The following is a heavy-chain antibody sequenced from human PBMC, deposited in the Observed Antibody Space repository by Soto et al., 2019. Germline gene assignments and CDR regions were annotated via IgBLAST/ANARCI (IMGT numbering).Heavy chain of an antibody. D-gene: IGHD3-16*01. J-gene: IGHJ6*02. V-gene: IGHV3-30-3*01. Sequence: GGSLRLSCAASGFTFNKFDFHWVRQAPGKGLQWLAVTSFDGNKNYYSASVKGRFTISRDNSNNTLHLQMNNLRGDDTAVYFCAREGGVLTVIGHYYYGMDVWGQGTAVTVS. CDR3: AREGGVLTVIGHYYYGMDV. CDR2: TSFDGNKN. CDR1: GFTFNKFD.